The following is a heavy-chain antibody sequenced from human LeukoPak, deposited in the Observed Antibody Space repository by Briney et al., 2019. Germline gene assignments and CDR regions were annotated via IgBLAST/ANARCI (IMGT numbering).Heavy chain of an antibody. J-gene: IGHJ4*02. CDR1: GFTVSRNY. CDR2: IYSGGST. Sequence: GGSLRLSCAAPGFTVSRNYMSWVRQAPGKGLEWVSVIYSGGSTYYADSVKGRFTISRDNSKNTLYLQMNSLRAEDTAVYYCASSGWTRVDYWGQGTLVTVSS. D-gene: IGHD6-19*01. CDR3: ASSGWTRVDY. V-gene: IGHV3-53*01.